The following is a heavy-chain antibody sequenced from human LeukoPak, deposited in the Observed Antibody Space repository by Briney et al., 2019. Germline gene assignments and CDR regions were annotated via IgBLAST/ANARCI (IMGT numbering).Heavy chain of an antibody. J-gene: IGHJ4*02. CDR2: IKMKTDGGTT. CDR3: TRGNSGWYFDY. V-gene: IGHV3-15*01. CDR1: GFTFTNAW. D-gene: IGHD6-19*01. Sequence: GGSLRLSCAASGFTFTNAWMTWVRQAPGKGLEWVSRIKMKTDGGTTDYAAPVKGRFTISRDDSKNMLYLQMNSLKTEDTAVYYCTRGNSGWYFDYWGQGTLATVSS.